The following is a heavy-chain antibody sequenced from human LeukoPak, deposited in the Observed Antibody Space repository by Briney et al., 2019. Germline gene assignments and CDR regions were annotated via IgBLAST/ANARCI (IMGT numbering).Heavy chain of an antibody. V-gene: IGHV4-34*01. Sequence: PSETLSLTCAVYGGSFSGYYWSWIRQPPGKGLEWIGEINHSGSTNYNPSLKSRVTISVDTSKNQFCLKLSSVTAADTAVYYCASFKAEGFDYWGQGTLVTVSS. CDR2: INHSGST. CDR1: GGSFSGYY. D-gene: IGHD6-19*01. J-gene: IGHJ4*02. CDR3: ASFKAEGFDY.